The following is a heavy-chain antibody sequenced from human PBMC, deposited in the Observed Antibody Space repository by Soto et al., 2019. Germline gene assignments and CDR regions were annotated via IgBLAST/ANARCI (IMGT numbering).Heavy chain of an antibody. CDR1: GFTFSSYS. J-gene: IGHJ1*01. V-gene: IGHV3-48*02. CDR3: ASLSSGWDKEYFQH. Sequence: GGSLRLSCAASGFTFSSYSMNWVRQAPGKGLEWVSYISSSSSTIYYADSVKGRFTISRDNAKNSLYLQMNSLRDEDTAVYYCASLSSGWDKEYFQHWGQGTLVTVSS. D-gene: IGHD6-19*01. CDR2: ISSSSSTI.